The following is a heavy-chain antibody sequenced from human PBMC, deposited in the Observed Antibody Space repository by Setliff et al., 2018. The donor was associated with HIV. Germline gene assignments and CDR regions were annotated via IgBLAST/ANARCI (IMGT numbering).Heavy chain of an antibody. CDR1: GGSVRGDPYY. Sequence: SETLSLTCTVSGGSVRGDPYYWSWIRKSAGKGLEWIGRIYATGGTNYNPSLKSRVSMSIDTSKDQFSLRLKSLTASDTAVYYCARLDTIMLYTDCWGQGTLVTVSS. D-gene: IGHD3-16*01. CDR3: ARLDTIMLYTDC. V-gene: IGHV4-61*02. CDR2: IYATGGT. J-gene: IGHJ4*02.